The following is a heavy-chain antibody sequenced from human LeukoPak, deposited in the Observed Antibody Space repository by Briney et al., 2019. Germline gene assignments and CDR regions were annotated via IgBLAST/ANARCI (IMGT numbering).Heavy chain of an antibody. Sequence: GGSLRLSCSASGFTFSTYTMYWVRHPPGKGLEWVSIIGSSGGGIHYADSVKGRFTISRDNSKNALYLQMNSLRVEDTAVYYCAIDPNWGTHSRGQGVLVTVSS. CDR1: GFTFSTYT. J-gene: IGHJ5*01. D-gene: IGHD7-27*01. V-gene: IGHV3-23*01. CDR3: AIDPNWGTHS. CDR2: IGSSGGGI.